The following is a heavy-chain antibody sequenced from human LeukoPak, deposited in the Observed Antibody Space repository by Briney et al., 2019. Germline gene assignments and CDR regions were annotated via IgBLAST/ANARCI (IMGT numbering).Heavy chain of an antibody. V-gene: IGHV4-39*01. Sequence: SETLSLTCTVSGGSISSSSYYWGWIRQPPGKGLEWIGSMYYSGSTYYNPSLKSRVTISVDTSKNQFSLRLSSVTAADTAVYFCAVSFGGYDAGFYWGQGTLVTVSS. CDR3: AVSFGGYDAGFY. J-gene: IGHJ4*02. D-gene: IGHD3-3*01. CDR1: GGSISSSSYY. CDR2: MYYSGST.